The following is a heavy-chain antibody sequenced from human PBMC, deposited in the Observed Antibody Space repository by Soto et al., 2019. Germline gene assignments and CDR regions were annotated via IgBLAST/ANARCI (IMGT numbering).Heavy chain of an antibody. CDR2: ISSSSSYI. D-gene: IGHD6-13*01. V-gene: IGHV3-21*01. J-gene: IGHJ6*02. CDR1: GFTFSSYS. Sequence: EVQLVESGGGLVKPGGSLRLSCAASGFTFSSYSMNWVRQAPGKGLEWVSSISSSSSYIYYADSVKGRFTISRDNAKNSLYLQMNSLRAEDTAVYYCARDTGGEQQLVRGMDVWGQGTTVTVSS. CDR3: ARDTGGEQQLVRGMDV.